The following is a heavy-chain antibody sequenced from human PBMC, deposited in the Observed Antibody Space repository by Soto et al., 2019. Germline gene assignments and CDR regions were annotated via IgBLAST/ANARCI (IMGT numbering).Heavy chain of an antibody. CDR2: IYPGDSDT. CDR1: GYSFTSYW. CDR3: ARDRNYDSSGYYIKKKGYDAFDI. J-gene: IGHJ3*02. Sequence: GESLKISCKGSGYSFTSYWIGWVRQMPGKGLEWMGIIYPGDSDTRYSPSFQGQVTISADNSKNTLYLKMNSLRAEDTAVYYCARDRNYDSSGYYIKKKGYDAFDIWGQGTMVTVSS. V-gene: IGHV5-51*01. D-gene: IGHD3-22*01.